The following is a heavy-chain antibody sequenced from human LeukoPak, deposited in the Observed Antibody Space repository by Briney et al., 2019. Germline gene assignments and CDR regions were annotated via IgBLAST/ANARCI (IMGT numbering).Heavy chain of an antibody. CDR2: IYPGDSDT. Sequence: GESLKISCKGSGYTFTSYWIGWVRQMPGKGLEWMGIIYPGDSDTRYSPSFQGQVTISADKSISTAYLQWSSLKASDTAMYYCATPKDIVGPTTAFDIWGQGTIVTVSS. V-gene: IGHV5-51*01. J-gene: IGHJ3*02. CDR1: GYTFTSYW. CDR3: ATPKDIVGPTTAFDI. D-gene: IGHD1-26*01.